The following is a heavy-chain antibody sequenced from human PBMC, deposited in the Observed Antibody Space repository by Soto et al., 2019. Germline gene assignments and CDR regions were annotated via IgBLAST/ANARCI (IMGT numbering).Heavy chain of an antibody. CDR2: ISYDGSNK. J-gene: IGHJ6*02. CDR1: GFTFSSYA. D-gene: IGHD6-13*01. CDR3: ARENGVYYYYYYGMDV. V-gene: IGHV3-30-3*01. Sequence: QVQLVESGGGVVQPGRSLRLSCAASGFTFSSYAMHWVRQAPGKGLEWVAVISYDGSNKYYADSVKGRFTISRDNSKNTLYLQMNSLRAEDTAVYYCARENGVYYYYYYGMDVWGQGTTVTVSS.